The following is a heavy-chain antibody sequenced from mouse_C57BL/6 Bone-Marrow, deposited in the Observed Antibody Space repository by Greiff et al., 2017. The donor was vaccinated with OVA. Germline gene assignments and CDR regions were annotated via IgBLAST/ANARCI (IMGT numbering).Heavy chain of an antibody. CDR3: ARENPNWAYFDY. J-gene: IGHJ2*01. CDR2: SRNKANDYTT. V-gene: IGHV7-1*01. CDR1: GFTFSDFY. D-gene: IGHD4-1*01. Sequence: DVQLVESGGGLVQSGRSLRLSCATSGFTFSDFYMEWVRQAPGKGLEWIAASRNKANDYTTEYSASVKGRFIVSRDTSQSILYLQMNALRAEDTAIYYCARENPNWAYFDYWGQGTTLTVSS.